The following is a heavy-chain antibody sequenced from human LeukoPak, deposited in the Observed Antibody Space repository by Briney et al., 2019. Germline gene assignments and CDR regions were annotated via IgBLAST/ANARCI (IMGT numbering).Heavy chain of an antibody. D-gene: IGHD6-19*01. V-gene: IGHV3-23*01. CDR2: ISGSGGST. J-gene: IGHJ4*02. CDR1: GFTFSSYA. Sequence: GGSLRLSCAASGFTFSSYAMSWVRQAPGKGLEWVSAISGSGGSTYYADSVKGRFTISRYNSKNTLYLQMNSLRAEDTAVYYCATLGIVAGLGYDYWGQGTLVTVSS. CDR3: ATLGIVAGLGYDY.